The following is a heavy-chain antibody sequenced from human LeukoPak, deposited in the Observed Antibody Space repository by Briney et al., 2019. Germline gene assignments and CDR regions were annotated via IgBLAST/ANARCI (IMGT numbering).Heavy chain of an antibody. CDR1: GYSFTSYW. CDR2: TYPGDSDT. V-gene: IGHV5-51*01. CDR3: ARQIKSYGALDV. J-gene: IGHJ6*02. Sequence: GESLKISCQGSGYSFTSYWIGWVRQMPRKGLEWMGITYPGDSDTRYSPSFQGQVTISADKSISTAYLQWSSLKASDTAMYHCARQIKSYGALDVWGQGTTVTVSS. D-gene: IGHD4-17*01.